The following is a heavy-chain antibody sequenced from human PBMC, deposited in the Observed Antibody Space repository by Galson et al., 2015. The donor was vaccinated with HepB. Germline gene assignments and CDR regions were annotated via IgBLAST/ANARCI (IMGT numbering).Heavy chain of an antibody. V-gene: IGHV3-30-3*01. Sequence: LRLSCAASGFTFSSYAMHWVRQAPGKGLEWVAVISYDGSNKYYADSVKGRFTISRDNSKNTLYLQMNSLRAEDTAVYYCAKGPITTPIPGYYYYMDVWGKGTTVTVSS. CDR1: GFTFSSYA. CDR3: AKGPITTPIPGYYYYMDV. D-gene: IGHD4-11*01. CDR2: ISYDGSNK. J-gene: IGHJ6*03.